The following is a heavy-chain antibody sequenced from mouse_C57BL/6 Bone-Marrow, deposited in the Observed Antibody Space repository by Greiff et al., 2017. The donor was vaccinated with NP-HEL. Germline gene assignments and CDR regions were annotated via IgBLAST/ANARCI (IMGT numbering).Heavy chain of an antibody. CDR1: GYTFTSYT. V-gene: IGHV1-4*01. D-gene: IGHD2-12*01. CDR2: INPSSGYT. CDR3: ARLRRWYFDV. Sequence: VKLQESGAELARPGASVKMSCKASGYTFTSYTMHWVKQRPGQGLEWIGYINPSSGYTKYNQKFKDKATLTADKSSSTAYMQLSSLTSEDSAVYYCARLRRWYFDVWGTGTTVTVSS. J-gene: IGHJ1*03.